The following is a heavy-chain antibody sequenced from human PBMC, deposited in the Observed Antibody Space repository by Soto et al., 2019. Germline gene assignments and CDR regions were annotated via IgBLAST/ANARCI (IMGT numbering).Heavy chain of an antibody. D-gene: IGHD2-15*01. V-gene: IGHV3-23*01. J-gene: IGHJ3*01. Sequence: GGSLRLSCVAPGFTFSNGAMSWVRQAPGKGLEGVSGISGSGGTTYYADSVKGRFTISRDNSKNTLFLQMNSLRAGDTAVYYCARELAPVDDPFDLWGQGTMVTVSS. CDR1: GFTFSNGA. CDR3: ARELAPVDDPFDL. CDR2: ISGSGGTT.